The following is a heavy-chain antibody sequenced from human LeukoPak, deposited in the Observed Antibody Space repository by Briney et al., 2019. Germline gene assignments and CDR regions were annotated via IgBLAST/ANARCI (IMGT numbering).Heavy chain of an antibody. CDR2: ISSSSSYI. V-gene: IGHV3-21*01. J-gene: IGHJ6*03. CDR1: GFTFSSYS. CDR3: ASLHYYYYYMDV. Sequence: GGSLRLSCAASGFTFSSYSMNWVRQAPGKGLEWVSFISSSSSYIYYADSVKGRFTISRDNAKNSLYLQMNSLRAEDTAVYYCASLHYYYYYMDVWGKGTTVTVSS.